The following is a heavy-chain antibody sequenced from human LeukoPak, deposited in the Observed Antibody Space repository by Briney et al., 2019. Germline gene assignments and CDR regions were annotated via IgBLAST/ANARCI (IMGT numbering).Heavy chain of an antibody. Sequence: RSLRLSCAASGFPFSTYGMHWVRQAPGKGLEWVALISYDGSKKYYADSVKGRFTISRDNSNNTLYLQMNSLRVEDTAVYYCARGRFGLSLDYWGQGTLVTVSS. D-gene: IGHD3-10*01. CDR1: GFPFSTYG. CDR2: ISYDGSKK. CDR3: ARGRFGLSLDY. J-gene: IGHJ4*02. V-gene: IGHV3-30*03.